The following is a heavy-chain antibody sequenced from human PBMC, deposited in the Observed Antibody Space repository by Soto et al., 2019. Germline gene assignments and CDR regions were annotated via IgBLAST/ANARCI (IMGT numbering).Heavy chain of an antibody. CDR1: GYSFTRYW. J-gene: IGHJ6*02. CDR2: IYPGDSDT. CDR3: ARRHCSSTRCYDDMDV. Sequence: GGSLKISCKGSGYSFTRYWIAWVRQMPGKGLEWMGIIYPGDSDTRYSPSFQGQVTISADKSISTAYLQWSSLKASDTAMYYCARRHCSSTRCYDDMDVWGQGTTVTLS. V-gene: IGHV5-51*01. D-gene: IGHD2-2*01.